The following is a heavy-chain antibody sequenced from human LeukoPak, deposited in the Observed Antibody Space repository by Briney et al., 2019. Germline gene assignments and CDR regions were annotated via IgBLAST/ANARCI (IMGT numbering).Heavy chain of an antibody. J-gene: IGHJ6*02. CDR1: GGSISSYY. CDR3: ARDRKGRITMVRGAWTDYYGMDV. Sequence: SETLSLTCTVSGGSISSYYWSWIRQPAGKGLEWIGRIYTSGSTYYNPSLKSRVTMSVDTSKNQFSLKLSSVTAADTAVYYCARDRKGRITMVRGAWTDYYGMDVWGQGTTVTVSS. V-gene: IGHV4-4*07. CDR2: IYTSGST. D-gene: IGHD3-10*01.